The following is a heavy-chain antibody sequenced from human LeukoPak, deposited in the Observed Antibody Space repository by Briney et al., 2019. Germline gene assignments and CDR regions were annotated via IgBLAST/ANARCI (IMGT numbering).Heavy chain of an antibody. CDR2: IYPGDSDT. D-gene: IGHD2-15*01. V-gene: IGHV5-51*01. Sequence: PGESLKISCKGSGYSFSNDWIGWVRQMPGKGLEWMGIIYPGDSDTRYSPSFQGQVTISVDKSISTAYLQWSSLEASDTAMYYCARRGCNGGSCYGYWGQGTLVTVSS. CDR3: ARRGCNGGSCYGY. CDR1: GYSFSNDW. J-gene: IGHJ4*02.